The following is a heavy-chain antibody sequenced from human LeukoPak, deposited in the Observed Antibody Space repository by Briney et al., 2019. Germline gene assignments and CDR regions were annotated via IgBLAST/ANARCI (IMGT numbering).Heavy chain of an antibody. D-gene: IGHD3-3*01. Sequence: GGSLRLSCAASGFTFSSSTMSWVRQAPGKGLEWVPSISGSGDSTWYADSVKGRFTISRDNSKNFVYLQMHSLRTEDTALYYCTKDMEWGMDVWGQGTTVIVSS. CDR2: ISGSGDST. CDR1: GFTFSSST. V-gene: IGHV3-23*01. J-gene: IGHJ6*02. CDR3: TKDMEWGMDV.